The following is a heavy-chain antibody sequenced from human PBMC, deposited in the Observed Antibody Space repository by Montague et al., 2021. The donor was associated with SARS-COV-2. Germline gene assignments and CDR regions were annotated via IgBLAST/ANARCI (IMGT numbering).Heavy chain of an antibody. D-gene: IGHD2-15*01. J-gene: IGHJ4*02. CDR2: ITHSGRT. Sequence: SETLSLTCSVSGDSVNRNYWSWFRQPPGKGLEWIGYITHSGRTNYNPSLLSRVTMSVDTSKNQFSLKVNSVTAADTAVYYCARHYSATVPAGYWGQGTLVTVSS. V-gene: IGHV4-59*08. CDR1: GDSVNRNY. CDR3: ARHYSATVPAGY.